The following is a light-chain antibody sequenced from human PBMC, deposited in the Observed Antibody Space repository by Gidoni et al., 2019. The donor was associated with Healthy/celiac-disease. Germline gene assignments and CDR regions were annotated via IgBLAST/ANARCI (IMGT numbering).Light chain of an antibody. CDR1: NIGSKS. CDR2: DDS. V-gene: IGLV3-21*04. CDR3: QVWDSSSDHWV. J-gene: IGLJ2*01. Sequence: SYVLTQPPSVSVAPGKTARITCGEYNIGSKSVHWYQQKPGQAPVVVIYDDSDRPSGIPERFSGSNSGNTATLTISRVEAGDEADYYCQVWDSSSDHWVFGGGTKLTVL.